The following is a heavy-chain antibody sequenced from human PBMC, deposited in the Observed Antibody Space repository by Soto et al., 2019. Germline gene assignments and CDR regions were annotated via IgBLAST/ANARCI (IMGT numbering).Heavy chain of an antibody. CDR2: IFYSGST. CDR1: GGSISSSRDY. J-gene: IGHJ6*03. CDR3: ARIQNFYYYYMDV. V-gene: IGHV4-39*01. Sequence: QLQLQESGPGLVKPSETLSLTCTVSGGSISSSRDYWGWIRQPPGKGLEWIGSIFYSGSTYYNPSLRSRVTISVDSSKNQFSLRLSSVTAADTAMYYCARIQNFYYYYMDVWGKGTTVTVSS.